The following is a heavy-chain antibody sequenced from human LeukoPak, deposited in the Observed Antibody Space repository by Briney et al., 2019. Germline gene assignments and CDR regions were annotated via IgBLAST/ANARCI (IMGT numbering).Heavy chain of an antibody. D-gene: IGHD2-2*01. J-gene: IGHJ4*02. CDR3: AKIPKGGYFDY. V-gene: IGHV3-11*01. CDR2: ISSSGSTI. Sequence: GGSLRLSCAASGFTFSDYYMGWIRQAPGKGLEWVSYISSSGSTIYYADSVKGRFTISRDNAKNSLYLQMNSLRAEDTAVYYCAKIPKGGYFDYWGQGTLVTVSS. CDR1: GFTFSDYY.